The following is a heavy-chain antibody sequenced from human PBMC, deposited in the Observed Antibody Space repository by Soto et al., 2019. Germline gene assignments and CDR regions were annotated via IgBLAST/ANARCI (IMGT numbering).Heavy chain of an antibody. CDR1: GFTFNNYA. J-gene: IGHJ4*02. CDR3: AKCSIASCYSTPHY. V-gene: IGHV3-23*01. Sequence: PGGSLRLSCAASGFTFNNYAMTWVRQTPGKGLEWVSVISGSDDRTYYANSVKGRFTISRDNSKSTLYLQMNSLRAEDTAVYYCAKCSIASCYSTPHYWGQGTLVTVSS. CDR2: ISGSDDRT. D-gene: IGHD2-2*01.